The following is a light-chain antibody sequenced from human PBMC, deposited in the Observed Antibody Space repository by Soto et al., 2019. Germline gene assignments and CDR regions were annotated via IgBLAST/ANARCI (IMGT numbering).Light chain of an antibody. Sequence: DIQMTQSPSTLSASVGDRVTITCRASQSFSTWLAWYQQKPGKAPNLLIYKTSILESGVPSRFSRSGSGTEFTLPISILQPDDFATYYCQQYNSNPLTFGGGTKVEIK. CDR2: KTS. CDR3: QQYNSNPLT. V-gene: IGKV1-5*03. CDR1: QSFSTW. J-gene: IGKJ4*01.